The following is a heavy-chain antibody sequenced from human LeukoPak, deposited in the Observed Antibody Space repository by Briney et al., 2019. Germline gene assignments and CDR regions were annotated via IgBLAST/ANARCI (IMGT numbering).Heavy chain of an antibody. CDR3: ARGHYYDSSGCDY. D-gene: IGHD3-22*01. V-gene: IGHV1-2*02. CDR2: INPNSGGT. CDR1: GYTLTGYY. Sequence: ASVKVSCKASGYTLTGYYMHWVRQAPGQGLEWMGWINPNSGGTNYAQKFQGRVTMTRDTSISTAYMELSRLRSDDTAVYYCARGHYYDSSGCDYWGQGTLVTVSS. J-gene: IGHJ4*02.